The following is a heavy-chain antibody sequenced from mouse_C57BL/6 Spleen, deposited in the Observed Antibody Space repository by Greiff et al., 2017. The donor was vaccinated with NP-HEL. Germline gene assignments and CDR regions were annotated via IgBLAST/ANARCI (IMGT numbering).Heavy chain of an antibody. CDR2: IWRGGST. Sequence: VKVVESGPGLVQPSQSLSITCTVSGFSLTSYGVHWVRQSPGKGLEWLGVIWRGGSTDYNAAFMSRLSITKDNSKSQVFFKMNSLQADDTAIYYCAKNEGGYAMDYWGQGTSVTVSS. CDR3: AKNEGGYAMDY. J-gene: IGHJ4*01. CDR1: GFSLTSYG. V-gene: IGHV2-5*01.